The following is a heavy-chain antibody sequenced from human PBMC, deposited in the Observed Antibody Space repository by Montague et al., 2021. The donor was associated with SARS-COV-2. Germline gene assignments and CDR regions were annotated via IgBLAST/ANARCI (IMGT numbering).Heavy chain of an antibody. CDR1: GGSLSGYH. V-gene: IGHV4-34*01. CDR2: INHGGNT. CDR3: ARLRDGAVPSPILGIGPYFTYYYMDV. Sequence: SETLSLTCAVYGGSLSGYHWIWIRQHPGRGPEWIGEINHGGNTNYNPSLKNRLTISVDTSKNQFSLKLTSVAATDTAVYYCARLRDGAVPSPILGIGPYFTYYYMDVWGKGTTVTVSS. D-gene: IGHD2-2*02. J-gene: IGHJ6*03.